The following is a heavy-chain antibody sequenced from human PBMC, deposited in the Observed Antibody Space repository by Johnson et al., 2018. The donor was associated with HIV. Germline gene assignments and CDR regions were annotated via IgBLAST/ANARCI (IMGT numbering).Heavy chain of an antibody. D-gene: IGHD6-19*01. Sequence: VQLVESGGGLVQPGGSLRLSCVASGFTFSSYWMSWVRQAPGKVLECVANIKQDASEKYYVDSVKGRFTISRDNAKNSLYLQMTSLRVEDTAVYYCARGGGSDWYNAFDLWGRGTMVTVSS. CDR2: IKQDASEK. J-gene: IGHJ3*01. V-gene: IGHV3-7*01. CDR1: GFTFSSYW. CDR3: ARGGGSDWYNAFDL.